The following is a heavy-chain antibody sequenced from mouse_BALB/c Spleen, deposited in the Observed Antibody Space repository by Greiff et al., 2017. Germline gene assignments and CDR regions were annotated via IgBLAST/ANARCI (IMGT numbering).Heavy chain of an antibody. CDR2: ISSGGSYT. D-gene: IGHD2-1*01. V-gene: IGHV5-6-4*01. CDR1: GFTFSSYT. CDR3: TRDSYYGNFYWYFDV. Sequence: EVKLVESGGGLVKPGGSLKLSCAASGFTFSSYTMSWVRQTPEKRLEWVATISSGGSYTYYPDSVKGRFTISRDNAKNTLYLQMSSLKSEDTAMYYCTRDSYYGNFYWYFDVWGAGTTVTVSS. J-gene: IGHJ1*01.